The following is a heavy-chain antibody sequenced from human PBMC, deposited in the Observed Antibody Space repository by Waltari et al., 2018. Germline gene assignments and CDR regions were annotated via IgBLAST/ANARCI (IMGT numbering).Heavy chain of an antibody. CDR1: GYTFTDYY. Sequence: EVQLVQSGAEVKKPGATVKISCKASGYTFTDYYMHWVQQAPGKGLEWMGRVDPEEGETIYAEKFQGRVTITADTSTDTAYMELSSLRSEDTAVYYCATEGDSGSYRMDAGWGQGTLVTVSS. CDR3: ATEGDSGSYRMDAG. V-gene: IGHV1-69-2*01. J-gene: IGHJ4*02. CDR2: VDPEEGET. D-gene: IGHD1-26*01.